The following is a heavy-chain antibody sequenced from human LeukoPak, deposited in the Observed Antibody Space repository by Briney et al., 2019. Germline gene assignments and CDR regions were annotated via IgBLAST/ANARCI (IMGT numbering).Heavy chain of an antibody. CDR2: ISTSSSTI. D-gene: IGHD3-16*02. CDR1: GFTFSSYS. Sequence: PGGSLRLSCAASGFTFSSYSMNWVRQAPGKGLEWVSYISTSSSTIYYADSVKGRFTVSRDNAKNSLDLQMNSLRSEDTAVYYCVRDRGISFYFDYWGQGTLVTVSS. CDR3: VRDRGISFYFDY. V-gene: IGHV3-48*01. J-gene: IGHJ4*02.